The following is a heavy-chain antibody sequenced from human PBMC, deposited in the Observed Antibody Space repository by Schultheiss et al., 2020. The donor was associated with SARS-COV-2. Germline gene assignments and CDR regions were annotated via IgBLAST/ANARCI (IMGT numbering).Heavy chain of an antibody. CDR1: GYTFHSHW. Sequence: GESLKISCKTSGYTFHSHWISWVRQMPGKGLEWMGRIDPSDSYTNYSPSFQGHVTISADKSISTAYLQWSSLKASDTAMYYCARQKVGAPWGYDYWGQGTLVTVSS. J-gene: IGHJ4*02. V-gene: IGHV5-10-1*01. CDR2: IDPSDSYT. D-gene: IGHD1-26*01. CDR3: ARQKVGAPWGYDY.